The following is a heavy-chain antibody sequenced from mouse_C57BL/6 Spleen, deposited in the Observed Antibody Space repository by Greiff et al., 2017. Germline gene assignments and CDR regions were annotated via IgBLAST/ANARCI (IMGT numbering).Heavy chain of an antibody. CDR2: IDPSDSYT. CDR1: GYTFTSYW. Sequence: QVQLQQPGAELVMPGASVKLSCKASGYTFTSYWMHWVKQRPGQGLEWIGEIDPSDSYTNYNQKFKGKSTLTVDKSSSTAYMQLSSLTSEDSAVYYCARSPSTYAMDYWGQGTSVTVSS. CDR3: ARSPSTYAMDY. J-gene: IGHJ4*01. D-gene: IGHD2-10*02. V-gene: IGHV1-69*01.